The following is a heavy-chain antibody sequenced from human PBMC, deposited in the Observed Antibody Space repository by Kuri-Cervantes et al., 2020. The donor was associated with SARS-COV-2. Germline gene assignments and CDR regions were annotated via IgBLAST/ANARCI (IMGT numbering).Heavy chain of an antibody. CDR3: ARHRPPPPPTR. CDR1: GGSISRYY. CDR2: NNHSGST. J-gene: IGHJ4*02. D-gene: IGHD1-14*01. V-gene: IGHV4-34*01. Sequence: SETLSLTCTVTGGSISRYYWSWIRQPPGNGLELFGENNHSGSTNYNPSLKSRVTISVDTSKNQFSLELSSLSAADTAVYYFARHRPPPPPTRWGQGTLVTVSS.